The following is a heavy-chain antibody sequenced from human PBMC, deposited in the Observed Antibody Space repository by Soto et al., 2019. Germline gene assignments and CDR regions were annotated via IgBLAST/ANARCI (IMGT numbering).Heavy chain of an antibody. J-gene: IGHJ5*02. CDR1: GGSFSGYY. D-gene: IGHD3-10*01. Sequence: SETLSLTCDVYGGSFSGYYWSWIRQSPGKGLEWIGQIKHSGGTNYNPLLKSRVTISVDTPRNQFSLKLSSVTAADTAVYFCARTYYYRSGTYFTWFAPWGQGTLVTVS. V-gene: IGHV4-34*01. CDR3: ARTYYYRSGTYFTWFAP. CDR2: IKHSGGT.